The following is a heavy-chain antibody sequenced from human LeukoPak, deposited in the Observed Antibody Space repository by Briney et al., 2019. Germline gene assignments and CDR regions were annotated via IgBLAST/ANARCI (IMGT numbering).Heavy chain of an antibody. V-gene: IGHV3-30*18. CDR3: AKAGGSSLFFDY. J-gene: IGHJ4*02. CDR1: GFTFSSYG. Sequence: GGSLRLSCAASGFTFSSYGMHWVRQAPGKGLEWVAVISYDGSNKYYADSVKGRFTISRDNSKNTLYLQMNSLRAEDTAVYYCAKAGGSSLFFDYWGQGTLVTVSS. D-gene: IGHD6-6*01. CDR2: ISYDGSNK.